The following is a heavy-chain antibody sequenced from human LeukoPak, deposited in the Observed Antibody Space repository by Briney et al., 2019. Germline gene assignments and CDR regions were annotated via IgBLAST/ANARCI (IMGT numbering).Heavy chain of an antibody. V-gene: IGHV3-9*01. CDR2: ISWNSGSI. D-gene: IGHD1-26*01. CDR1: GFTFSSYA. Sequence: GGSLRLSCAASGFTFSSYAMSWVRQAPGKGLEWVSGISWNSGSIGYADSVKGRFTISRDNGKNSLYLQMNSLRVEDTALYYCAKDTSGSYPPDYFDYWGQGTLVTVSS. CDR3: AKDTSGSYPPDYFDY. J-gene: IGHJ4*02.